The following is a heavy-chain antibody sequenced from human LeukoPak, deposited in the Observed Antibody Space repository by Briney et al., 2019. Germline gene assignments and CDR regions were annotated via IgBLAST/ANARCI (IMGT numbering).Heavy chain of an antibody. V-gene: IGHV4-4*08. CDR1: GDSLSSHY. CDR3: ARDVGWYSHDS. J-gene: IGHJ4*02. CDR2: IYGSGST. Sequence: SETLSLTCTVSGDSLSSHYWSWIRQPPGKGLEWIGYIYGSGSTHYDPSLRSRVTISEDTSKNQFSLKLTSVTAADTAVYYCARDVGWYSHDSWGQGTLVTVSS. D-gene: IGHD6-19*01.